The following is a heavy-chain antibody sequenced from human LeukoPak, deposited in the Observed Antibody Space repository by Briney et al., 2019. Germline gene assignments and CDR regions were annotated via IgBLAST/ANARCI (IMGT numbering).Heavy chain of an antibody. D-gene: IGHD3-9*01. V-gene: IGHV1-2*02. Sequence: ASVKVSCKASGYTFTAYYLHWVRQAPGQGLEWMAWISPNTGGTDYAQNFQGRVTMTRDTSTTTVYMELTSLRSDDTAVYYCARAVRDILTGSRSFDCWGQGTLVTVSS. J-gene: IGHJ4*02. CDR3: ARAVRDILTGSRSFDC. CDR1: GYTFTAYY. CDR2: ISPNTGGT.